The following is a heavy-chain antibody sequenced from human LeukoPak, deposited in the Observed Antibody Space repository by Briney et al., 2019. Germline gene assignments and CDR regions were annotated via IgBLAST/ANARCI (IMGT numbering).Heavy chain of an antibody. Sequence: SETLSLTCTVSGGSISSYYWSWIRQPAGKGLEWIGRIYTSGSTNYNPSLKSRVTMSVDTSKNQFSLKLSSVTAADTAVYYCARNLNYYDSSGYSTYYMDVWGKGTTVTVSS. CDR3: ARNLNYYDSSGYSTYYMDV. V-gene: IGHV4-4*07. J-gene: IGHJ6*03. CDR2: IYTSGST. CDR1: GGSISSYY. D-gene: IGHD3-22*01.